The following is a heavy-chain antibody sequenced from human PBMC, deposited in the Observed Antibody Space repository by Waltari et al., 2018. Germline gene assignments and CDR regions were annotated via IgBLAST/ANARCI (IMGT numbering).Heavy chain of an antibody. CDR3: ARDLVATRGYFDY. D-gene: IGHD5-12*01. Sequence: EVQLVESGGGLVQPGGSLRLSCAASGFTFSSYSMNWVRQAPGKGLEWVSYISSSSSTIYYADSVKGRFTISRDNAKNSLYLQMNSLRAEDTAVYYCARDLVATRGYFDYWGQGTLVTVSS. CDR1: GFTFSSYS. V-gene: IGHV3-48*01. J-gene: IGHJ4*02. CDR2: ISSSSSTI.